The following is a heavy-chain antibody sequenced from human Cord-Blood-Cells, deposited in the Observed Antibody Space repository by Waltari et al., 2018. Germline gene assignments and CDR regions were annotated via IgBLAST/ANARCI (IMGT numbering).Heavy chain of an antibody. CDR2: TYYRSKLYN. J-gene: IGHJ2*01. Sequence: QVQLQQSGPGMVKPSQTLSLTCAITGERVSCNSAAWNCIRMYTPTGREWLGRTYYRSKLYNYYAVSVKSRITINPDTSKNQVSLQLNSVTPEDTAVYYCARDHCSSTSCYNYWYFDLWGRGTLVTVSS. CDR1: GERVSCNSAA. V-gene: IGHV6-1*01. CDR3: ARDHCSSTSCYNYWYFDL. D-gene: IGHD2-2*02.